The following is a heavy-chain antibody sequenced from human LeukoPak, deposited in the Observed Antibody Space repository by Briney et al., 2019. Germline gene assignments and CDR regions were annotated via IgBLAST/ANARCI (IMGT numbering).Heavy chain of an antibody. Sequence: PSETLSLTCAVYGGSFSGYYWSWIRQPPGKGLEWIGEINHSGSTNYNPSLKSRVTISLDTSKNQFSLKLSSVTAADTAVYYCARGYGSGSYYGYWGQGTLVTVSS. CDR3: ARGYGSGSYYGY. V-gene: IGHV4-34*01. CDR1: GGSFSGYY. D-gene: IGHD3-10*01. J-gene: IGHJ4*02. CDR2: INHSGST.